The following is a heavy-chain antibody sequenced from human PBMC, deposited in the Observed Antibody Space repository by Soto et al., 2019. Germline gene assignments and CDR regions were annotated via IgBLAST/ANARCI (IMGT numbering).Heavy chain of an antibody. CDR1: GGTFSSYA. J-gene: IGHJ3*02. D-gene: IGHD2-2*02. V-gene: IGHV1-69*13. CDR2: IIPIFGTA. Sequence: VASVKVSCKASGGTFSSYAISWVRQAPGQGLEWMGGIIPIFGTANYAQKFQGRVTITADESTSTAYMELSSLRSEDTAVYYCARSPIVVVPAAIRLSAFDIWGQGTMVTVSS. CDR3: ARSPIVVVPAAIRLSAFDI.